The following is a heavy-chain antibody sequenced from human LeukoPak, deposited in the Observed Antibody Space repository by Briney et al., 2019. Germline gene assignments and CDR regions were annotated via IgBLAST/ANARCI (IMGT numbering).Heavy chain of an antibody. V-gene: IGHV1-3*01. D-gene: IGHD4-17*01. CDR2: INAGNGNT. J-gene: IGHJ4*02. CDR1: GYTFTNYA. Sequence: ASVKVSCKASGYTFTNYAIHWVRQAPGQRLEWMGWINAGNGNTKYSQKFQGRVTITRDTSANTAYMELSSLRSDDTAVYYCAREGTTTVTKNFDYWGQGTLVTVSS. CDR3: AREGTTTVTKNFDY.